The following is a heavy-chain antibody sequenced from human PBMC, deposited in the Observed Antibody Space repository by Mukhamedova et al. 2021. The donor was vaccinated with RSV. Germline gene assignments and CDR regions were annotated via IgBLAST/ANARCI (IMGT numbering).Heavy chain of an antibody. CDR1: G. V-gene: IGHV3-23*01. CDR2: ISGIGDST. D-gene: IGHD1-1*01. J-gene: IGHJ6*02. Sequence: GMTWVRQAPGKGLEWVSSISGIGDSTYYGDSVRGRFTISRDNSKDTLYLQLNSLRAEDTAVYYCAKGRQLGHPYFYHGLDVWGQGT. CDR3: AKGRQLGHPYFYHGLDV.